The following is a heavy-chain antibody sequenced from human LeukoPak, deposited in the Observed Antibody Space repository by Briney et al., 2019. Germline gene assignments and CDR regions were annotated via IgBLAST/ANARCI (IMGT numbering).Heavy chain of an antibody. J-gene: IGHJ2*01. CDR1: GGSINDYY. CDR3: ARDFLPPHYTATIRPDWYFDL. D-gene: IGHD5-12*01. V-gene: IGHV4-59*01. Sequence: SETLSLTCTVSGGSINDYYWSWIRQPPGEGLEWIGNIYYSGTTSYNPSLESRVIISVDTSKNQFSLKLNSVTAADTAVYYCARDFLPPHYTATIRPDWYFDLWGRGTLVTVSS. CDR2: IYYSGTT.